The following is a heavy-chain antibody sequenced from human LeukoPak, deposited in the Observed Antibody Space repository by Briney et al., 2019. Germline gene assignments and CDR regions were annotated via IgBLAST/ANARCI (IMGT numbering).Heavy chain of an antibody. J-gene: IGHJ4*02. Sequence: HAGGSLRLSCAASGFSFSNFAMSWVRQAPGKGLEWVAVISFDGNSEYYADSVKGRLTISRDNSKNTLYLQVNNLRTEDTAVYYCAKWGLHLVAVPPTAYQPYYFDYWGQGTLVTVSS. D-gene: IGHD2-2*01. CDR3: AKWGLHLVAVPPTAYQPYYFDY. V-gene: IGHV3-30*18. CDR2: ISFDGNSE. CDR1: GFSFSNFA.